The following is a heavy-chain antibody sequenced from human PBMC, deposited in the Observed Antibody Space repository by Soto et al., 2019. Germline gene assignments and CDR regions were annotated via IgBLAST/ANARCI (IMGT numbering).Heavy chain of an antibody. V-gene: IGHV1-18*01. CDR1: GYTFTSYG. J-gene: IGHJ4*02. D-gene: IGHD3-3*01. CDR2: ISAYNGNT. CDR3: ARMLSGRDYDFWSGYGTTGLYYFDY. Sequence: ASVKVSCKASGYTFTSYGISWVRQAPGQGLEWMGWISAYNGNTNYAQKLQGRVTMTTDTSTSTAYMELRSLRSDDTAVYYCARMLSGRDYDFWSGYGTTGLYYFDYWGQGTLVTVSS.